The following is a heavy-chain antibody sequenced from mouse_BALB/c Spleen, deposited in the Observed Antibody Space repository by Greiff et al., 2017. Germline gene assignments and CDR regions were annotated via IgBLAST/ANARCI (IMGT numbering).Heavy chain of an antibody. V-gene: IGHV1S81*02. Sequence: QVHVKQPGAELVKPGASVKLSCKASGYTFTSYYMYWVKQRPGQGLEWIGGINPSNGGTNFNEKFKSKATLTVDKSSSTAYMQLSSLTSEDSAVYYCTRGMGFIFDYWGQGTTLTVSS. CDR3: TRGMGFIFDY. CDR2: INPSNGGT. J-gene: IGHJ2*01. CDR1: GYTFTSYY. D-gene: IGHD1-1*01.